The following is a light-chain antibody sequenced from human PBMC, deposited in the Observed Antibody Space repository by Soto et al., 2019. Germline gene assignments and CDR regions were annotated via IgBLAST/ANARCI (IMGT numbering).Light chain of an antibody. CDR3: QKYNSAPLT. Sequence: DIQMTQSPSSLSGSFGDRVTITCRASQGIGVYLAWFQQKPGNAPKLLIYAASTLQSGVPSRFSGSGSGTDFTLTISGLQPEDVATYYCQKYNSAPLTFGGGTKVEIK. J-gene: IGKJ4*01. V-gene: IGKV1-27*01. CDR1: QGIGVY. CDR2: AAS.